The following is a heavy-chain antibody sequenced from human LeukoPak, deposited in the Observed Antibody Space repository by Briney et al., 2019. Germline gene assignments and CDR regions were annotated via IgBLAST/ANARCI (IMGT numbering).Heavy chain of an antibody. CDR1: GGSISSGSYY. D-gene: IGHD1-20*01. J-gene: IGHJ4*02. V-gene: IGHV4-61*02. Sequence: PSETLSLTCTVSGGSISSGSYYWSWIRQPAGKGLEWIGRIYTSGSTNYNPSLKSRVTISVDTSKNQFSLKLSSVTAADTAVYYCARAPDNWSIPPPFDYWGQGTLVTVSS. CDR2: IYTSGST. CDR3: ARAPDNWSIPPPFDY.